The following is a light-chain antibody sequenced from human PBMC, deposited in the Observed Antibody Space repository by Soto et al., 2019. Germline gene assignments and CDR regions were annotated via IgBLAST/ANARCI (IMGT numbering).Light chain of an antibody. V-gene: IGKV1-16*01. Sequence: DSQMNQSPSSLSASVGDRVIITCRASQDINNFLGWFQQKPGKAPKSLIYSSSTLQSGAPSRFSGRGSGTDVTLTVSSLQPEDYATYYCQQYERYPITFGGGTKVEIK. J-gene: IGKJ4*01. CDR2: SSS. CDR1: QDINNF. CDR3: QQYERYPIT.